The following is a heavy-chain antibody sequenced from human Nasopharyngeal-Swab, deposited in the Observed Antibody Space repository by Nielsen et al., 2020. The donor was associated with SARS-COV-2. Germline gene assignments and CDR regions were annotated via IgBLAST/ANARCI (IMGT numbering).Heavy chain of an antibody. V-gene: IGHV6-1*01. J-gene: IGHJ6*03. CDR3: ARGSSPPIFYYYMDV. CDR1: GDKVSNINAV. CDR2: TYYRSKWYN. Sequence: SQTLSLTCAISGDKVSNINAVWTWIRQSPSRGLEWLGRTYYRSKWYNHYASSVEGRITINSDTSKNQFSLHLNSVTPEDTAVYYCARGSSPPIFYYYMDVWGKGTMVTVSS.